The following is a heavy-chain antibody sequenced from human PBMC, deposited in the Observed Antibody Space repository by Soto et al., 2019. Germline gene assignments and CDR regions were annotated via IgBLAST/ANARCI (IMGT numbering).Heavy chain of an antibody. J-gene: IGHJ2*01. CDR1: GGTFSSYA. CDR2: IIPIFGTA. V-gene: IGHV1-69*01. D-gene: IGHD2-2*01. CDR3: ARGVVVPAATTGLYFDL. Sequence: QVQLVQSGAEVKKPGSSVKVSCKASGGTFSSYAISWVRQAPGQGLEWMGGIIPIFGTANYAQKFQGRVTITADESTSTAYMELSSLRSEDTAVYYCARGVVVPAATTGLYFDLWGRGTLVTVSS.